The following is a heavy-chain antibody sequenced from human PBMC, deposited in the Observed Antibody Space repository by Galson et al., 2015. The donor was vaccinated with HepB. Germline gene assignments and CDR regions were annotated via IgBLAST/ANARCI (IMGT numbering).Heavy chain of an antibody. V-gene: IGHV3-23*01. Sequence: SLRLSCAASGFTFHTYAMSWVRQVPGKGLEWVSVVSDSGYTTYYEDSVKGRFTISRDNSNNTLSLQMDRLRAEDTAKYYCVKLGHHYVWGGYRYDAFEIWGQGTMVTVSS. CDR3: VKLGHHYVWGGYRYDAFEI. J-gene: IGHJ3*02. D-gene: IGHD3-16*02. CDR1: GFTFHTYA. CDR2: VSDSGYTT.